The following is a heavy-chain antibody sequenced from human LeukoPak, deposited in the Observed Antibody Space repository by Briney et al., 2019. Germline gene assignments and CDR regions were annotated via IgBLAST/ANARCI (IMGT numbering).Heavy chain of an antibody. CDR1: GFTFGGYG. D-gene: IGHD1-14*01. V-gene: IGHV3-33*01. Sequence: PGRSLRLSCAWSGFTFGGYGMHWFRQTPGKGLEWVAVIAYDGSRAFYADSVKGRFTISRDNSKNTMSVQMDDLRAEDTAVYYCTRYNNDHFDYWGQGTLVTVSS. J-gene: IGHJ4*02. CDR3: TRYNNDHFDY. CDR2: IAYDGSRA.